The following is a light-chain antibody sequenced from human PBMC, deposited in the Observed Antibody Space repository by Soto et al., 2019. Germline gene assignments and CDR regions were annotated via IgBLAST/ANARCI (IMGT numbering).Light chain of an antibody. CDR2: EVH. V-gene: IGLV2-14*01. J-gene: IGLJ1*01. CDR3: NTYTSRYTFV. Sequence: QSLMTHPASVSGSPGQSITISSTGTSMDVGGYNYVSWYQHHPGKAPKLLIYEVHKRPSEVSNRFSGSKSGNTASLTISGLQREDEANYYCNTYTSRYTFVLGNGTRVTVL. CDR1: SMDVGGYNY.